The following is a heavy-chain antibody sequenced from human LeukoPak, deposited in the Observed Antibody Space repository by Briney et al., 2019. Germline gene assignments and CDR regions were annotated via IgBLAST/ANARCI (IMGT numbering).Heavy chain of an antibody. CDR2: IYTSGST. CDR3: ARHYGSSSRWFDP. V-gene: IGHV4-4*09. Sequence: PSETLSLTCTVSGGSISSYYWSWIRQPPGKGLEWIGYIYTSGSTNYNPSLKSPVTISVDTSKNQFSLKLSSVTAADTAVYYCARHYGSSSRWFDPWGQGTLVTVSS. CDR1: GGSISSYY. D-gene: IGHD6-6*01. J-gene: IGHJ5*02.